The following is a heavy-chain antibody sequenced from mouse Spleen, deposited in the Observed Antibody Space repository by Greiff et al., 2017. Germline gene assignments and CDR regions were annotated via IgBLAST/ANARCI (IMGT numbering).Heavy chain of an antibody. Sequence: VQLQQPGAELVRPGASVKLSCKASGYTFTSYWINWVKQRPGQGLEWIGNIYPSDSYTNYNQKFKDKATLTVDKSSSTAYMQLSSPTSEDSAVYYCTRQRDGYYWYFDVWGAGTTVTVSS. CDR2: IYPSDSYT. CDR1: GYTFTSYW. J-gene: IGHJ1*01. D-gene: IGHD2-3*01. CDR3: TRQRDGYYWYFDV. V-gene: IGHV1-69*02.